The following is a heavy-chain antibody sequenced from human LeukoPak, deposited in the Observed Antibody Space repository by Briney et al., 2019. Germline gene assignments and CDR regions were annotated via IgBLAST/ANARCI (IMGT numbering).Heavy chain of an antibody. CDR3: ARQKAYDLLTAAGYYFDF. D-gene: IGHD3-9*01. Sequence: SVKVSFKASGGTFISYTFTWVRQAPGQGLEWMGGIIPMFGSANSAQKFQDRVTITADESTSTVYMELSSLRSDDMAVYYCARQKAYDLLTAAGYYFDFWGQGTLVTVSS. CDR1: GGTFISYT. CDR2: IIPMFGSA. V-gene: IGHV1-69*13. J-gene: IGHJ4*02.